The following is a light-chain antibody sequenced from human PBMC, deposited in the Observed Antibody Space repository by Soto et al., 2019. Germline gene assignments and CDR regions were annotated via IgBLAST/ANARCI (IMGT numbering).Light chain of an antibody. CDR3: QKYNSATLT. V-gene: IGKV3-20*01. J-gene: IGKJ4*01. CDR1: QSVSSSY. CDR2: GAS. Sequence: EIVLTQSPGTLSLSPGERATLSCGASQSVSSSYLAWYQQKPGQAPRLLIYGASSRATGIPDRFSGSGSGTDFTLTISSLQPEDVATYYCQKYNSATLTFGGGTKVEIK.